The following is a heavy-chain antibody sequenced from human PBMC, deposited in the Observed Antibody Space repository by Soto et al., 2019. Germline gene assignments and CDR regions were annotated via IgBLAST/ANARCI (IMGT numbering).Heavy chain of an antibody. D-gene: IGHD3-10*01. CDR3: ARDMVRGVIITWDY. V-gene: IGHV1-18*01. CDR2: ISAYNGNT. J-gene: IGHJ4*02. CDR1: GYTFTSYG. Sequence: ASGKVCCKASGYTFTSYGISWVRQAPGQGLEWMGWISAYNGNTNYAQKLQGRVTMTTDTSTSTAYMELRSLRSDDTAVYYCARDMVRGVIITWDYWGQGTLVTVSS.